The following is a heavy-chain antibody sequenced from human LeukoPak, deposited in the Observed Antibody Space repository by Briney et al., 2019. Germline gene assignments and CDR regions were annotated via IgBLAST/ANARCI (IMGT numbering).Heavy chain of an antibody. V-gene: IGHV3-30*18. CDR1: GFTFSSYG. CDR3: AKVPMGSRAPWFYP. CDR2: ISYDGSNK. D-gene: IGHD1-26*01. J-gene: IGHJ5*02. Sequence: GRSLRLSCAASGFTFSSYGMHWVRQAPGKGLEWVEVISYDGSNKYYADSVKGRFTISRDNSKNTLYLQMNSLRAEDTAVYYCAKVPMGSRAPWFYPWGQGTLVTVSS.